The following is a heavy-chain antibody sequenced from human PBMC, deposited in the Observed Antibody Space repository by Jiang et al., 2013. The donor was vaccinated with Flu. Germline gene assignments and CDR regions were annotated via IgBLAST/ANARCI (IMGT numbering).Heavy chain of an antibody. Sequence: RLSCAASGFTFSSYSVNWVRQAPGKGLEWVSYISSSSSTIYYADSVKGRFTISRDNAKNSLYLQMNSLRDEDTAVYYCARTYGSGSYPGWFDPWGQGTLVTVSS. CDR3: ARTYGSGSYPGWFDP. D-gene: IGHD3-10*01. CDR1: GFTFSSYS. CDR2: ISSSSSTI. V-gene: IGHV3-48*02. J-gene: IGHJ5*02.